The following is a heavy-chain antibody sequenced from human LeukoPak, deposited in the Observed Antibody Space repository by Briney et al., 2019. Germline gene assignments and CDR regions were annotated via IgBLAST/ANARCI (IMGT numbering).Heavy chain of an antibody. CDR3: AELGITMIGGV. D-gene: IGHD3-10*02. V-gene: IGHV3-7*01. CDR1: GFAFSRSW. J-gene: IGHJ6*04. CDR2: IQPDGSEQ. Sequence: GGSLRLSCVASGFAFSRSWMSWVRQAPGKGLEWVGNIQPDGSEQYPVDSVKGRFTISRDNSRNSLFLQMSSLRAEDTAVYYCAELGITMIGGVWGKGTTVTISS.